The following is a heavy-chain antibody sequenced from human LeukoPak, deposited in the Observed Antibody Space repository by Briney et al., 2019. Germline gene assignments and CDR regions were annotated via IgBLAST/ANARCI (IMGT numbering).Heavy chain of an antibody. J-gene: IGHJ4*02. CDR1: GYSISSGYY. V-gene: IGHV4-38-2*01. D-gene: IGHD5-12*01. Sequence: PSETLSLTCAVSGYSISSGYYWGWIRQPPGRGLEWIGSIYHGGSTYYNPSLTSRVTIPVDTSKNQLSLKLTSVTAADTAVYYCARYSRNGVDEIGFWGQGTLVTVSS. CDR2: IYHGGST. CDR3: ARYSRNGVDEIGF.